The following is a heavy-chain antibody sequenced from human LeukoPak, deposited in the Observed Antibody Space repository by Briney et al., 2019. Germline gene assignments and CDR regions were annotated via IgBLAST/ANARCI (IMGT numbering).Heavy chain of an antibody. V-gene: IGHV1-8*03. Sequence: GASVKVSCKASGYTFTSYDINWVRQATGQGLEWMGWMNPNSGNTGYAQKFQGRVTITRNTSISTAYMELSSLRSEDTAVYYCARSPTVVTPHYYYYYMDVWGKGTTVTVSS. CDR2: MNPNSGNT. CDR1: GYTFTSYD. J-gene: IGHJ6*03. D-gene: IGHD4-23*01. CDR3: ARSPTVVTPHYYYYYMDV.